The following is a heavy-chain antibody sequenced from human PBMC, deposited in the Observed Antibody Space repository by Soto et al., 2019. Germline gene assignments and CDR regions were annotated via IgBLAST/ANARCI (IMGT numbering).Heavy chain of an antibody. J-gene: IGHJ6*02. Sequence: EVQLVESGGGLVQPGGSLRLSCAASGFTVSSNYMSWVRQAPGKGLEWVSVIYSGGSTYYADSVKGRFTISRHNSKNTLYLQMNSLRAEDTAVYYCARAEDSGSYFPYYGMDVWGQGTTVTVSS. V-gene: IGHV3-53*04. CDR2: IYSGGST. CDR3: ARAEDSGSYFPYYGMDV. D-gene: IGHD1-26*01. CDR1: GFTVSSNY.